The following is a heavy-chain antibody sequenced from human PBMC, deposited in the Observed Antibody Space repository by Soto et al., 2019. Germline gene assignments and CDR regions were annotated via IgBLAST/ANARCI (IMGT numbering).Heavy chain of an antibody. CDR1: GGSISTYY. CDR2: IYNSGST. V-gene: IGHV4-59*01. D-gene: IGHD5-18*01. CDR3: ARSAPGYSYGFVYYFDY. Sequence: PSETLSLTCTVSGGSISTYYWSWIRQPPGKGLEWIGYIYNSGSTNYNSSLKSRVTISVDTSKNQFSLKLSSVTAADTALYYCARSAPGYSYGFVYYFDYWGQGTLVTVSS. J-gene: IGHJ4*02.